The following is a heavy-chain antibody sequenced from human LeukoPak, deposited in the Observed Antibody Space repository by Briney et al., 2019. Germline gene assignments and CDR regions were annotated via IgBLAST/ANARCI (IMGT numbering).Heavy chain of an antibody. CDR1: GDTFSSYA. J-gene: IGHJ3*02. CDR3: ARDPPYSSSRLDAFDI. V-gene: IGHV1-69*01. D-gene: IGHD6-6*01. CDR2: IIPIFGTA. Sequence: GASVKVSCKASGDTFSSYAISWVRQAPGQGLEWMGGIIPIFGTANYAQKFQGRVTITADESTSTAYMELSSLRSEDTAVYYCARDPPYSSSRLDAFDIWGQGTMVTVSS.